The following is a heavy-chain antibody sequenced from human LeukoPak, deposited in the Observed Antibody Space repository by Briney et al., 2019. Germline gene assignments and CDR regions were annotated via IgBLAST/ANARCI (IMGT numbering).Heavy chain of an antibody. Sequence: GGSLRLSCAASGFTFSDYYMSWIRQAPGKGLEWVSYISSSGSTIYYADSVKGRFTISRDNAKNSLYLQMNSLKTEDTAVYYCVRGARDSSGHWYFDLWGRGTLVSVSS. CDR2: ISSSGSTI. V-gene: IGHV3-11*01. CDR3: VRGARDSSGHWYFDL. D-gene: IGHD5-18*01. CDR1: GFTFSDYY. J-gene: IGHJ2*01.